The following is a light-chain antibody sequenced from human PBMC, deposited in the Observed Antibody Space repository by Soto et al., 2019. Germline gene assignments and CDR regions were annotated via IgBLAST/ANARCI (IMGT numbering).Light chain of an antibody. CDR2: DAS. CDR1: QNINNY. V-gene: IGKV1-33*01. J-gene: IGKJ5*01. Sequence: DIQMTHSPSSLSASVGDRVTITCQASQNINNYLNWYQQKPGRAPKLLIYDASNLEAGVPSRFRGSGSGTDFTFTISRLQPEDIATYYCQQYENLPTFGQGRRLEIK. CDR3: QQYENLPT.